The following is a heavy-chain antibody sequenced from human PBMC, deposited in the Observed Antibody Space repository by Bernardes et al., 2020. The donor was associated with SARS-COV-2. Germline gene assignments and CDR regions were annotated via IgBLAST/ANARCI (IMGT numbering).Heavy chain of an antibody. D-gene: IGHD6-13*01. CDR1: GGSISSYY. V-gene: IGHV4-59*01. J-gene: IGHJ6*02. Sequence: SETLSLTCTVSGGSISSYYWSWIRQPPGKGLEWIWYIYYSRNTNYNPSLKSRVTISVDTSKNQFSLKLSSVTAADTAVYYCARGGAAAEPDYYYGMDVWGQGTTVTVSS. CDR3: ARGGAAAEPDYYYGMDV. CDR2: IYYSRNT.